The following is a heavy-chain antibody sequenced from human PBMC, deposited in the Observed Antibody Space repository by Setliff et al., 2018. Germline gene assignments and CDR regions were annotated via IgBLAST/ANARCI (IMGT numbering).Heavy chain of an antibody. V-gene: IGHV3-23*01. D-gene: IGHD2-8*01. CDR3: AKDGIALMVYAILADC. CDR2: ISGSGGST. J-gene: IGHJ4*02. CDR1: GFTFSSYA. Sequence: GGSLRLSCAASGFTFSSYAMTWVRQAPGKGLEWVSVISGSGGSTYYSDSVKGRFTITGDNSKNTLYLQMNSLSAEDTAVYYCAKDGIALMVYAILADCWGQGTLVTVSS.